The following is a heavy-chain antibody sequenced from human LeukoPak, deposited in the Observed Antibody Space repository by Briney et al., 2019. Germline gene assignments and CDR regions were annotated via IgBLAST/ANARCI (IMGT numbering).Heavy chain of an antibody. CDR2: VNHSGST. D-gene: IGHD5-24*01. CDR3: ARGYGYSTKTSFDY. J-gene: IGHJ4*02. Sequence: PGGSLRLSCAASGFTFSSHGVNWVRQAPGKGLEWIGEVNHSGSTNYNPSLKSRVTISVDTSKNQFSLKLSSVTAADTAVYYCARGYGYSTKTSFDYWGQGTLVTVSS. V-gene: IGHV4-34*01. CDR1: GFTFSSHG.